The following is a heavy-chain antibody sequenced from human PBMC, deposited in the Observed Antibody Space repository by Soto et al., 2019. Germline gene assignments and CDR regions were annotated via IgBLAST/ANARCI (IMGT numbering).Heavy chain of an antibody. J-gene: IGHJ6*02. Sequence: ASVKVSCKASGDTFSSYSISWVRQAPGQGLEWMGGIVPIFGTTVYAPRLQGRVTITADGPTSTSYMELSGLTFEDTAVYYCAANSLGGGSQGDVWGQGTTVTV. CDR3: AANSLGGGSQGDV. CDR1: GDTFSSYS. D-gene: IGHD3-10*01. V-gene: IGHV1-69*13. CDR2: IVPIFGTT.